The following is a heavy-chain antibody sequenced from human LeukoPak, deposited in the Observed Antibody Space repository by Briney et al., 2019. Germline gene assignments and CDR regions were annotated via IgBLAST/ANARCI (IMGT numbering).Heavy chain of an antibody. CDR1: GYTFTDYY. J-gene: IGHJ3*02. CDR2: INPNSGDT. CDR3: ARATRIVGGDRQAFDI. Sequence: ASVKVSCKASGYTFTDYYMHWVRQAPGQGLEWMGWINPNSGDTKDAQKFQGRVTMTRDTSINTAYMELSGLRSDDTAVYYCARATRIVGGDRQAFDIRGHGTMVTVSS. V-gene: IGHV1-2*02. D-gene: IGHD1-26*01.